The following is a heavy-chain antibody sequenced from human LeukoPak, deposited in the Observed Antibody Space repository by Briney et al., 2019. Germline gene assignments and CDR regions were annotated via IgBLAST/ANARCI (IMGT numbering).Heavy chain of an antibody. CDR3: AKVNSSSSWYYFDY. CDR2: ITGSGGTT. V-gene: IGHV3-23*01. Sequence: GGSLRLSCAASGFTFSSYVMSWVRQAPGKGLEWVSAITGSGGTTYYADFVKGRFTISRDNSKNTLYLQMNSLRAEDTAVYYCAKVNSSSSWYYFDYWGQGTLVTVSS. D-gene: IGHD6-13*01. CDR1: GFTFSSYV. J-gene: IGHJ4*02.